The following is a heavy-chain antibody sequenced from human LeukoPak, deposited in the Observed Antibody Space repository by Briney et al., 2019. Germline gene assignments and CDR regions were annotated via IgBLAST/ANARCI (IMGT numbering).Heavy chain of an antibody. J-gene: IGHJ5*02. CDR3: ARKGPYYYDDNWFDP. V-gene: IGHV1-8*01. CDR1: GYTFTSYD. Sequence: GASVKVSCKASGYTFTSYDINWVRQATGQGLEWMGWMNPNSGNTGYAQKFQGRVTMTRNTSISTAYMELSSLRSEDTAVYYCARKGPYYYDDNWFDPWGQGTLVTVSS. CDR2: MNPNSGNT. D-gene: IGHD3-22*01.